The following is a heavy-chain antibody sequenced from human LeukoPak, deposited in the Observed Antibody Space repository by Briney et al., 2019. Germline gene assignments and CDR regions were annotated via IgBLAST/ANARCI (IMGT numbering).Heavy chain of an antibody. J-gene: IGHJ4*02. CDR1: GFTFSSYG. CDR2: ISYDGSNK. V-gene: IGHV3-30*03. Sequence: TGGSLRLSCAASGFTFSSYGMHWVRQAPGKGLEWVAVISYDGSNKYYADSVKGRFTISRDNSRNTLYLQMNSLRADDTAVYYCARDYYSSSQFESWGQGILVTVSS. CDR3: ARDYYSSSQFES. D-gene: IGHD6-13*01.